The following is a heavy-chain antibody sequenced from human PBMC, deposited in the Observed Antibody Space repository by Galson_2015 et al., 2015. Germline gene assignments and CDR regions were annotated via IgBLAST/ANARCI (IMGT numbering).Heavy chain of an antibody. V-gene: IGHV5-10-1*01. CDR3: ARTPYYAFLTGYSAVPNYFDY. J-gene: IGHJ4*02. CDR1: GYSFTSYW. Sequence: QSGAEVKKPGESLRISCKGSGYSFTSYWISWVRQMPGKGLEWMGRIDPSDSYTNYCPSFQGHVTISADKSISTAYLQWSSLKASDTAMYYCARTPYYAFLTGYSAVPNYFDYWGQGTLVTVSS. CDR2: IDPSDSYT. D-gene: IGHD3-9*01.